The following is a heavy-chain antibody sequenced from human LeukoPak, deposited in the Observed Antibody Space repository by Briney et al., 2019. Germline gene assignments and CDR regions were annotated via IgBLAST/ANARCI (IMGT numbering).Heavy chain of an antibody. V-gene: IGHV3-30*02. D-gene: IGHD3-3*01. CDR3: AQDGVTFYDVWSGFYMAN. CDR2: IRSDGSSK. J-gene: IGHJ4*02. Sequence: PGGSLRLSCAASGFTFSNYAMHWVRQAPGKGPEWVAFIRSDGSSKYDIDSVKGRFSISRDNSKNTVYLEMNGLRPEDTAVYYCAQDGVTFYDVWSGFYMANWGQGTLVSVSS. CDR1: GFTFSNYA.